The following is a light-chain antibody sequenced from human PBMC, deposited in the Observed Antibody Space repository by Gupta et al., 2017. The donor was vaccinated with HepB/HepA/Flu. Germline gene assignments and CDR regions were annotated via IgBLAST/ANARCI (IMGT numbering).Light chain of an antibody. CDR3: AAWDDSLNELV. CDR1: YSNIRTNT. V-gene: IGLV1-44*01. Sequence: QSVLTQPPSTSGPTGQRVTISCSGSYSNIRTNTVHWYQLLPGTAPKLLISNNDQRPSGVPDRFSCSKSGTSASLASSGLQSEDEAEYYCAAWDDSLNELVFGGGTKLTVL. J-gene: IGLJ2*01. CDR2: NND.